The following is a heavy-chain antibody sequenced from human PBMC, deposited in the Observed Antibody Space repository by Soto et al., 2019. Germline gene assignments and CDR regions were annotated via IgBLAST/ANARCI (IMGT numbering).Heavy chain of an antibody. CDR2: MSYDGSNK. D-gene: IGHD3-3*01. CDR3: ARVRFFECVFHSRTPFGD. J-gene: IGHJ4*02. CDR1: GFTFSSYA. Sequence: QVQLVESGGGVVQPGRSLRLSCAASGFTFSSYAMHWVRQAPGKGLEWVAVMSYDGSNKAYADSVKGRFTISRDNSKNRVNLQMTSLRAEDTAMSYCARVRFFECVFHSRTPFGDGGQGTLVTVSS. V-gene: IGHV3-30-3*01.